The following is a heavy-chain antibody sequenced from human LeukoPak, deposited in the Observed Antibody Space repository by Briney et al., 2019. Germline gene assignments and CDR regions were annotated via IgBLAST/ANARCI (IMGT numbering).Heavy chain of an antibody. D-gene: IGHD3-22*01. CDR1: GGSISDYY. V-gene: IGHV4-59*12. Sequence: PSETLSLTCNVSGGSISDYYWSWIRQPPGKGLEWIGYTSYSGSTSYNPSLKSRVPISVDRSKNQLSLRLRSVTAADTAVYYCARDYYYSSAYHWHDAFDIWGQGTTVTVSS. CDR2: TSYSGST. CDR3: ARDYYYSSAYHWHDAFDI. J-gene: IGHJ3*02.